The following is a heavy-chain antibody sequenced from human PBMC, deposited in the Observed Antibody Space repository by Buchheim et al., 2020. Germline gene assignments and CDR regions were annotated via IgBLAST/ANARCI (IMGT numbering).Heavy chain of an antibody. D-gene: IGHD2-2*01. CDR2: INHSGGT. CDR1: GGSFSGFY. V-gene: IGHV4-34*01. J-gene: IGHJ6*02. CDR3: ATRSCSSRACSRSRRDYYYGMDV. Sequence: QVQLQQWGAGLLKPSGTLSLTCAVSGGSFSGFYWSWFRQSPERGLEWIGEINHSGGTNYNPSLKSRVIISVDTSTNQFSLRLTSVTGADTAVYYCATRSCSSRACSRSRRDYYYGMDVWGQGTT.